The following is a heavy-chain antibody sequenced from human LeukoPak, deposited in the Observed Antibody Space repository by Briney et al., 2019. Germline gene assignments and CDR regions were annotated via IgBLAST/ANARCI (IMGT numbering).Heavy chain of an antibody. CDR2: ISGGGGGT. V-gene: IGHV3-23*01. CDR3: AKIPYNSGWYRCYFDF. J-gene: IGHJ4*02. CDR1: GFTFSSYG. Sequence: GGSLRLSCAASGFTFSSYGMSWVRQALGKGREWVSTISGGGGGTYYADSVKGRFTISRDNSKNTMYLQMNSLRAEDTAVYYCAKIPYNSGWYRCYFDFWGQGTLVTVSS. D-gene: IGHD6-19*01.